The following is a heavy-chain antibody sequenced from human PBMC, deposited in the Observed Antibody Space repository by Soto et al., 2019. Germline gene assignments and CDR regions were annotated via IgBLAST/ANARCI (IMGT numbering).Heavy chain of an antibody. CDR2: TYYRGST. J-gene: IGHJ3*02. CDR1: GGSISSYY. V-gene: IGHV4-59*08. D-gene: IGHD5-12*01. Sequence: QVQLQESGPGLVKPSETLSLTCTVSGGSISSYYWSWIRQPPVKGLEWIGYTYYRGSTNYNPPLRSRVTRSVDTSKYLFALKRSSVTAADTAVYYCASRYVHACDIWGQGTMVTVSS. CDR3: ASRYVHACDI.